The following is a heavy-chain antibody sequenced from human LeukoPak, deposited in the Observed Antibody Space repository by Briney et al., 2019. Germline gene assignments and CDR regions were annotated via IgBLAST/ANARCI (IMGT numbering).Heavy chain of an antibody. CDR3: ARDHYVWGSYRTFDY. CDR2: ISSSSSTI. D-gene: IGHD3-16*02. Sequence: GGSLRLSCAASGFTFSSYSMNWVRQAPGKGLEWVSYISSSSSTIYYADSVKGRFTISRDNAKNSLYLQMKSLRAEDTAVYYCARDHYVWGSYRTFDYWGQGTLVTVSS. CDR1: GFTFSSYS. V-gene: IGHV3-48*01. J-gene: IGHJ4*02.